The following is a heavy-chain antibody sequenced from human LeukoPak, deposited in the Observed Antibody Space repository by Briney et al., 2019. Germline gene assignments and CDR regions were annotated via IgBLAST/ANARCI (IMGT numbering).Heavy chain of an antibody. CDR3: ARGPYYGSGSHPRFDY. Sequence: GGSLRLSCAASGFTFDDYGMSWVRQAPGKGLEWVSGINWNGGSTGYADSVKGRFTISRDNAKNSLYLQMNSLRVEDTALYYCARGPYYGSGSHPRFDYWGQGPLVTVSS. CDR2: INWNGGST. J-gene: IGHJ4*02. CDR1: GFTFDDYG. D-gene: IGHD3-10*01. V-gene: IGHV3-20*04.